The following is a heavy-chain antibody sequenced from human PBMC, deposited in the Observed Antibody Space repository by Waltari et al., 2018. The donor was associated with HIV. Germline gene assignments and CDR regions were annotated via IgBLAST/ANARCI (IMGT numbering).Heavy chain of an antibody. Sequence: EVQLVESGGGLVKPGGSLRLSCTTSGFPVTDAWMSWVRQAPGEGLELVDRIKSQDDSGTTDDSAPVKCRLTIAGDDSKNTVFLQMNSRKPEDTAVYYCATVGGGTRDFWGQGTLVIVSS. V-gene: IGHV3-15*01. CDR2: IKSQDDSGTT. D-gene: IGHD3-16*01. CDR1: GFPVTDAW. CDR3: ATVGGGTRDF. J-gene: IGHJ4*02.